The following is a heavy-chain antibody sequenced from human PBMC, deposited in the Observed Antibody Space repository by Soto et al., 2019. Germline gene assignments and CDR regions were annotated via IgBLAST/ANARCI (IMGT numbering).Heavy chain of an antibody. Sequence: EVQLVESGGGLVQPGGSLRLSCAASGFTVSSNYMSWVRQAPGKGLEWVSVIYSGGSTYYADSVKGRSTISRHNSKNTLYLQMNSLRAEDTAVYYCARDPLGYCSGGSCSGGYWGQGTLVTVSS. CDR3: ARDPLGYCSGGSCSGGY. J-gene: IGHJ4*02. D-gene: IGHD2-15*01. V-gene: IGHV3-53*04. CDR2: IYSGGST. CDR1: GFTVSSNY.